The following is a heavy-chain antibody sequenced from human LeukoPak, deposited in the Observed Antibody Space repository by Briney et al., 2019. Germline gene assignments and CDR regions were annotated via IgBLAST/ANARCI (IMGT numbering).Heavy chain of an antibody. J-gene: IGHJ4*02. CDR3: ARGFDY. CDR1: GFTFSSYS. Sequence: PGGSLRLSCAASGFTFSSYSMNWVRQAPGKGLEWVSYISSSSTIYYADSVKGQFTISRDNAKNSLYLQMNSLRAEDTAVYYCARGFDYWGQGALVTVSS. CDR2: ISSSSTI. V-gene: IGHV3-48*04.